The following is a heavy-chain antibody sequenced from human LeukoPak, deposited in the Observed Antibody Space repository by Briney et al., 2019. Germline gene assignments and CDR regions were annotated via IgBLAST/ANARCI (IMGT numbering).Heavy chain of an antibody. Sequence: PSETLSLTCSVSGGSINNRSSYWGWIRQPPGKGLEWIGSIYYSGSTSQNPSLKSRVTIFVDTSKNQFSLNLSSVTAADTAVYYCARQVPTVTSDAFDIWGQGTMVTVSS. CDR3: ARQVPTVTSDAFDI. CDR2: IYYSGST. D-gene: IGHD4-17*01. CDR1: GGSINNRSSY. J-gene: IGHJ3*02. V-gene: IGHV4-39*01.